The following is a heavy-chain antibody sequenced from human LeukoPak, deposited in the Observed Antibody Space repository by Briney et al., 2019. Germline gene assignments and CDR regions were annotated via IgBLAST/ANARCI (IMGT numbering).Heavy chain of an antibody. Sequence: YPGGSLRLSCAASGFTFSSYNMNWIRQAPGKGPEWVSSITSSSSYIYYADSVKGRFTISRDNAKNSLYLQMDSLRVEDTAVYYCARDPYSGSYGPYYYYYMDVWGEGTTVTISS. D-gene: IGHD1-26*01. J-gene: IGHJ6*03. V-gene: IGHV3-21*06. CDR2: ITSSSSYI. CDR1: GFTFSSYN. CDR3: ARDPYSGSYGPYYYYYMDV.